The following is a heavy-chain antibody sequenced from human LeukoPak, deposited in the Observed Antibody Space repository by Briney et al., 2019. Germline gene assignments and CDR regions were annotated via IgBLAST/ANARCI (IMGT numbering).Heavy chain of an antibody. J-gene: IGHJ6*02. V-gene: IGHV3-7*05. Sequence: PGGSLRLSCAASGFTFSTYWMSWVRQAPGKGLEWVANINQDECEKYYVDSVKGRFTISRDNAKNSLYLQMNSLRAEDTAVYYCARVRVSSYYGMDIWGQGATVTVPS. CDR1: GFTFSTYW. D-gene: IGHD2/OR15-2a*01. CDR2: INQDECEK. CDR3: ARVRVSSYYGMDI.